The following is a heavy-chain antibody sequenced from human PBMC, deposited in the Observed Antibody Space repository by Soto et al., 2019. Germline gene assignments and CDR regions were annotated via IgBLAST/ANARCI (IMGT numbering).Heavy chain of an antibody. J-gene: IGHJ6*02. Sequence: QVQVVESGGGLVQPGRSLRLSCGASGFNFSTYGMHWVRQVPGKGLEWVAVISYDGVNKYSAGSVRGRFTISRDNSNNTLYLQMNSLRAEDTAVYYCAKGLVGYVFGVQDYFFGMDVWGQGTRVTVAS. CDR3: AKGLVGYVFGVQDYFFGMDV. V-gene: IGHV3-30*18. D-gene: IGHD1-26*01. CDR2: ISYDGVNK. CDR1: GFNFSTYG.